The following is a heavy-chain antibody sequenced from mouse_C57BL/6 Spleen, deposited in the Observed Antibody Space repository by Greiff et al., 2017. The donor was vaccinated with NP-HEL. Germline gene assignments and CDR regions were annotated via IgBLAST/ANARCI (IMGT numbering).Heavy chain of an antibody. CDR2: ISYDGSN. D-gene: IGHD2-3*01. V-gene: IGHV3-6*01. CDR3: AKGRYDGYYVDY. CDR1: GYSITSGYY. Sequence: DVKLVESGPGLVKPSQSLSLTCSVTGYSITSGYYWNWIRQFPGNKLEWMGYISYDGSNNYNPSLKNRISITRDTSKNQFFLKLNSVTTEDTATYYCAKGRYDGYYVDYWGQGTTLTVSS. J-gene: IGHJ2*01.